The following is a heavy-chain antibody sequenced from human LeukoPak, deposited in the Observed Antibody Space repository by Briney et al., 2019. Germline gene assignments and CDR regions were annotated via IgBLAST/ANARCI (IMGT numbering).Heavy chain of an antibody. CDR1: GYIFTSYG. D-gene: IGHD3-10*01. Sequence: GASVKVSCKASGYIFTSYGISWVRQAPGQGLEWMGWISAYTGNTNSAQKFQGRVTMTRDASTSTVYMELSSLRSEDTAVYYCARAGFGESELAAEYWGQGTLVTVSS. J-gene: IGHJ4*02. V-gene: IGHV1-18*01. CDR2: ISAYTGNT. CDR3: ARAGFGESELAAEY.